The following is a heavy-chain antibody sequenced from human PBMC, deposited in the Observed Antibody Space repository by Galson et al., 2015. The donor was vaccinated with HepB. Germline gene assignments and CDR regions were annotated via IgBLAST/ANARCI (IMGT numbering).Heavy chain of an antibody. Sequence: SLRLSCAASGFTFSSSAMSWVRQTPGKGLEWVSGISGSGGNTYYADSVKGRFTISRDNSKNTLFLQVNSLRAEDTAVYYCAKDQRGSYWGQGTLVTVSS. CDR1: GFTFSSSA. CDR3: AKDQRGSY. J-gene: IGHJ4*02. D-gene: IGHD3-16*01. V-gene: IGHV3-23*01. CDR2: ISGSGGNT.